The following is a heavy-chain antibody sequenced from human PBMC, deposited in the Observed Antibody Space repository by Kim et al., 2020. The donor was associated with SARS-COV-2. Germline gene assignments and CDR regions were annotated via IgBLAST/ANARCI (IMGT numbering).Heavy chain of an antibody. Sequence: YYADSVKGRFTISRDNSKNTLYLQMNSLRAEDTAVYYCARGEIAVDPFDYWGQGTLVTVSS. V-gene: IGHV3-30*01. D-gene: IGHD6-19*01. CDR3: ARGEIAVDPFDY. J-gene: IGHJ4*02.